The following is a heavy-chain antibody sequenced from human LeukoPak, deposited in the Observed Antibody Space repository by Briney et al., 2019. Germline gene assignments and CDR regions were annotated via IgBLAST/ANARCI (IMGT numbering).Heavy chain of an antibody. J-gene: IGHJ4*02. CDR2: ISAYNGNT. D-gene: IGHD2-2*01. CDR1: GYTFTSYG. Sequence: ASVKVSCKASGYTFTSYGISWVRQAPGQGLEWMGWISAYNGNTNYAQKFQGRVTITADESTSTAYMELSSLRSEDTAVYYCASEDIVVVPEGRGYFDYWGQGTLVTVSS. V-gene: IGHV1-18*01. CDR3: ASEDIVVVPEGRGYFDY.